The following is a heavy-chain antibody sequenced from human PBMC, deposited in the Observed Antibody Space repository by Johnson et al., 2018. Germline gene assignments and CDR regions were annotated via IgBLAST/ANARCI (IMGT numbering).Heavy chain of an antibody. CDR2: ISSSSSYI. CDR3: VRGSSSWEKDAFDI. D-gene: IGHD6-13*01. CDR1: GFTFSSYS. J-gene: IGHJ3*02. Sequence: VQLVQSGGGLVKPGGSLRLSCAASGFTFSSYSMNWVRQAPGKGLEWVSSISSSSSYIYYADSVKGRFTISRDNAKNSLYLQMNSLRAEDTAVYYCVRGSSSWEKDAFDIWGQGTMVTVSS. V-gene: IGHV3-21*01.